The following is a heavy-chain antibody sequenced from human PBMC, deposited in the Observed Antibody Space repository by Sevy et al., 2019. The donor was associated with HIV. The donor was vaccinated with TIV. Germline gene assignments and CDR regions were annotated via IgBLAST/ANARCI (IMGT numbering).Heavy chain of an antibody. CDR2: IKKDGSEK. D-gene: IGHD4-4*01. Sequence: GGSLRLSCAASGFTFSSYWMSWVRQAPGKGLEWVANIKKDGSEKYYVDSVKGRFTISRDNAKNSLYLQMNSLRAEDTAVYYCAREGWGYSNSPRYFDYWGQGTLVTVSS. CDR3: AREGWGYSNSPRYFDY. J-gene: IGHJ4*02. CDR1: GFTFSSYW. V-gene: IGHV3-7*01.